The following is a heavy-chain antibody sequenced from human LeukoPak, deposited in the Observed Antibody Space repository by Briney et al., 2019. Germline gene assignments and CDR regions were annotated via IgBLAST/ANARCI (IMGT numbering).Heavy chain of an antibody. CDR3: ARGGREMATGPVDY. V-gene: IGHV4-34*01. Sequence: TSETLSLTCAVYGGSFSGYYWSWIRQPPGKGREWIGEINHSGSTNYNPSLKSRVTISVDTSKNQFSLKLSSVTAADTAVYYCARGGREMATGPVDYWGQGTLVTVSS. J-gene: IGHJ4*02. CDR1: GGSFSGYY. CDR2: INHSGST. D-gene: IGHD5-24*01.